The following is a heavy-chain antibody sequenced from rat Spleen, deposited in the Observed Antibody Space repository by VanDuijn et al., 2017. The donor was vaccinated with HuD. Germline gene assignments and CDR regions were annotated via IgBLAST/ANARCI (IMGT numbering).Heavy chain of an antibody. D-gene: IGHD1-9*01. Sequence: EVQLVESGGGLVQPGRSLKLSCAASGFTFSDYYMAWVRQAPTKGLEWVASISPSGGSTYYRDSVKGRFTISRDNAKSTLSLQMDSLRSEDTATYYCARRHYGYTDYFDYWGQGVMVTVSS. CDR1: GFTFSDYY. J-gene: IGHJ2*01. CDR3: ARRHYGYTDYFDY. CDR2: ISPSGGST. V-gene: IGHV5-25*01.